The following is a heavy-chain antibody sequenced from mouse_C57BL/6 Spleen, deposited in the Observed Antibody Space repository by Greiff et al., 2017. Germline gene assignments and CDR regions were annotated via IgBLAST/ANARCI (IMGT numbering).Heavy chain of an antibody. Sequence: QVQLQQPGAELVKPGASVKLSCTASGYTFTSYWMHWVKQRPGRGLEWIGRIDPNSGGTKYNEKFKSKATLTVDKPSSTAYMQLSSLTSEDSAVYYGAREDDYDEEAWFAYWGQGTLVTVSA. CDR2: IDPNSGGT. V-gene: IGHV1-72*01. CDR3: AREDDYDEEAWFAY. D-gene: IGHD2-4*01. CDR1: GYTFTSYW. J-gene: IGHJ3*01.